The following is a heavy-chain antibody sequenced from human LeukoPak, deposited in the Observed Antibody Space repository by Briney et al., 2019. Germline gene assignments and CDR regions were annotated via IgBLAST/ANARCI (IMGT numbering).Heavy chain of an antibody. CDR2: ISGSGGST. J-gene: IGHJ4*02. D-gene: IGHD1-26*01. CDR3: AKFGVGYSGSYYEVDY. Sequence: GGSLRLSCAASGFTFSSYAMSWVRQAPGKGLEWVSAISGSGGSTYYADSVKGRFTISRDNSKNTLYLQMNSLRAEDTAVYYCAKFGVGYSGSYYEVDYWGQGTLVTVSS. V-gene: IGHV3-23*01. CDR1: GFTFSSYA.